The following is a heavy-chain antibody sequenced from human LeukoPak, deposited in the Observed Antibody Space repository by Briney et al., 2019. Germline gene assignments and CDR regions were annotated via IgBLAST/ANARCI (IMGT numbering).Heavy chain of an antibody. CDR1: GFTFSSYE. CDR3: ARDSIVATTPLDY. CDR2: ISSSGSTI. D-gene: IGHD5-12*01. Sequence: PGGSLRLSCAASGFTFSSYEMNWVRQAPGKGLEWVSYISSSGSTIYYADSVKGRFTISRDNAKNSLYLQMNSLRAGDTAVYYCARDSIVATTPLDYWGQGTLVTVSS. J-gene: IGHJ4*02. V-gene: IGHV3-48*03.